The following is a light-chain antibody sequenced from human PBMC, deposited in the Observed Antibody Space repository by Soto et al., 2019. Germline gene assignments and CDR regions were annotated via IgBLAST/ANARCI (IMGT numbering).Light chain of an antibody. V-gene: IGKV3-11*01. J-gene: IGKJ1*01. CDR1: QSVSSY. CDR2: DAS. Sequence: EIVLTQSPATLSLSPGEGATLSCRASQSVSSYLAWYQQKPGQAPRLLIYDASNRATGIPARFSGSGSGTDFTLTIGSLEPEDFAVYYCQQRSNWPVTFGLGTKV. CDR3: QQRSNWPVT.